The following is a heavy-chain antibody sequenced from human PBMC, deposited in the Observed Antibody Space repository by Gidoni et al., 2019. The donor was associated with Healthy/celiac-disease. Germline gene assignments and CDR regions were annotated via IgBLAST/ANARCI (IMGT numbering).Heavy chain of an antibody. D-gene: IGHD2-2*02. Sequence: QLQLPESGSGLVKPSQTLSLTCAVPGGPISRGCSSWSWPRQTPGKGLEWIGNIYNSGSTYYNPSLKSRVTISVDRSKNQFSLKRSSVTAADTAVYYGARSLYCSSNSGYRGWFDPWGQGTLVTVSS. CDR1: GGPISRGCSS. CDR3: ARSLYCSSNSGYRGWFDP. V-gene: IGHV4-30-2*01. J-gene: IGHJ5*02. CDR2: IYNSGST.